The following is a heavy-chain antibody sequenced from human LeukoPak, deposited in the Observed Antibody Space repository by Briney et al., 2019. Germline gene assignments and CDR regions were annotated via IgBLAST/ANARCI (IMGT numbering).Heavy chain of an antibody. D-gene: IGHD2-2*01. CDR2: IYYTGRT. V-gene: IGHV4-39*01. J-gene: IGHJ4*02. CDR1: GGSTSSDTYY. CDR3: ARVNRRSSANVIVRKFDY. Sequence: SGTLSLTCTVSGGSTSSDTYYWGWIRQPPGKGLEWIGNIYYTGRTYYNLSLKSRVTISVDTSKNQFSLKLSSVTAADTAVYYCARVNRRSSANVIVRKFDYWSQGTLVTVSS.